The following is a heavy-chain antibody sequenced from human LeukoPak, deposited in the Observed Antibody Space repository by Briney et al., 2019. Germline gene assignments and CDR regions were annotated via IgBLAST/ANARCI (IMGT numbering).Heavy chain of an antibody. Sequence: SETLSLTCAISGDSVSSNSVTWNWIRQSPSRGLEWLGRTYYRSTWYNDYAVSVRGRITVNPDTSKNQFSLHLNSVTPEDTAVYYCARRLTQYDCFDPWGQGILVTVSS. CDR1: GDSVSSNSVT. CDR3: ARRLTQYDCFDP. V-gene: IGHV6-1*01. D-gene: IGHD2-2*01. J-gene: IGHJ5*02. CDR2: TYYRSTWYN.